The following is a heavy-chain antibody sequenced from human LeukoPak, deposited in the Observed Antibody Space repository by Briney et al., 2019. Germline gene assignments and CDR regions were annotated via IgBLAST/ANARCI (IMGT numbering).Heavy chain of an antibody. D-gene: IGHD2-21*02. Sequence: GGSLRLSCAASGFTFSTYGMHWVRQAPGKGLEWVAFIRYDGSNKYYGDSVKGRFTISRDNSKNTLYLQMNSLGPEDTAVYYCAPRVVVTAAPFDYWGQGTLVTVSS. J-gene: IGHJ4*02. CDR1: GFTFSTYG. CDR2: IRYDGSNK. CDR3: APRVVVTAAPFDY. V-gene: IGHV3-30*02.